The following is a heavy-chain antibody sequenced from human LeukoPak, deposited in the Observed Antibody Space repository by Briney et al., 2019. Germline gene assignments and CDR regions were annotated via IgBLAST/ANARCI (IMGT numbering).Heavy chain of an antibody. CDR1: GSTFSSYG. V-gene: IGHV3-33*01. Sequence: GRSLRLSCAASGSTFSSYGMHWVRQAPGKGLEWVAVIWYDGSNKYYADSVKGRFTISRDNSKNTLYLQMNSLRAEDTAVYYCARGGTAMARGYYFDYWGQGTLVTVSS. D-gene: IGHD5-18*01. CDR3: ARGGTAMARGYYFDY. CDR2: IWYDGSNK. J-gene: IGHJ4*02.